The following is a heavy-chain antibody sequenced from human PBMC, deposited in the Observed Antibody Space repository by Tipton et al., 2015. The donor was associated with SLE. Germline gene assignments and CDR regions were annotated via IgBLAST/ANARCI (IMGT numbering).Heavy chain of an antibody. J-gene: IGHJ4*02. V-gene: IGHV3-23*03. Sequence: SLRLSCAASGFSFSNYAMTWVRQAPGKGLEWVSVIYAGGATHYADSVKGRFTISRDYSKNTLSLQMNSLRPDDTALYYCAKELSFTMVQGVIKAFDHWGRGTLVTVSS. CDR3: AKELSFTMVQGVIKAFDH. CDR2: IYAGGAT. CDR1: GFSFSNYA. D-gene: IGHD3-10*01.